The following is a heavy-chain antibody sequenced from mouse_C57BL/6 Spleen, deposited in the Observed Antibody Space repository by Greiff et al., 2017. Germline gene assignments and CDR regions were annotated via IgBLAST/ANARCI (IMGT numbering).Heavy chain of an antibody. CDR3: ASGPRQLRSLYAMDY. CDR1: GYTFTSYG. V-gene: IGHV1-81*01. J-gene: IGHJ4*01. CDR2: IYPRSGNT. D-gene: IGHD3-2*02. Sequence: VKLMESGAELARPGASVKLSCKASGYTFTSYGISWVKQRTGQGLEWIGEIYPRSGNTYYNEKFKGKATLTADKSSSTAYMELRSLTSEDSAVYFCASGPRQLRSLYAMDYWGQGTSVTVSS.